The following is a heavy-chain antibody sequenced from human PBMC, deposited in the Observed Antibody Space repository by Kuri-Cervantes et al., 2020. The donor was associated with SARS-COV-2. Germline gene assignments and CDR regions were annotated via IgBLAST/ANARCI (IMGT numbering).Heavy chain of an antibody. Sequence: SETLSLTCAVYGGSFSGYYWSWIRQPQGKGLEWIGEINHSGSTNYNPSLKSRVTISVDTSKNQFSLKLSSVTAADTAVYYCARKVEMAAISHWGQGTLVTVSS. CDR2: INHSGST. V-gene: IGHV4-34*01. D-gene: IGHD5-24*01. J-gene: IGHJ4*02. CDR1: GGSFSGYY. CDR3: ARKVEMAAISH.